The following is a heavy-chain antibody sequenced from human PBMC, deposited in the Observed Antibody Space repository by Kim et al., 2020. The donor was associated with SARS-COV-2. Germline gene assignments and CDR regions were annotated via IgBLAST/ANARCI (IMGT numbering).Heavy chain of an antibody. J-gene: IGHJ4*01. D-gene: IGHD6-19*01. V-gene: IGHV3-21*01. CDR2: ISSSGYYL. CDR1: GFTFSSYD. CDR3: ARDSSGWQDY. Sequence: GGSLRLSCAASGFTFSSYDMNGIRQAPGKGLEWVSSISSSGYYLYYADSVKGRFTISRDNAKNSVYLQMNSLRAEDTGVYYCARDSSGWQDYWGQGTLVT.